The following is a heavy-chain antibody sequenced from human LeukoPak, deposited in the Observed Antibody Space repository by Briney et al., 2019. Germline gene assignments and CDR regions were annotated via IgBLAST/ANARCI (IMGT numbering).Heavy chain of an antibody. CDR2: ITNWNGGST. CDR3: ARCSRSSTDCYSAFDI. J-gene: IGHJ3*02. D-gene: IGHD2-2*02. V-gene: IGHV3-20*04. CDR1: GFTFDDYG. Sequence: PGGSLRLSCEASGFTFDDYGMSWVRQSTGKGLEWVSAITNWNGGSTGYADSVRGRFTISRDNAKNSLYLQMNSLRAEDTASSCCARCSRSSTDCYSAFDIWGQGTMVTVSS.